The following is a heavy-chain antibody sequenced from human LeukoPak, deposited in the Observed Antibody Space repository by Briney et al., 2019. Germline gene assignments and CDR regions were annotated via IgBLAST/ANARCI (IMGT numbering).Heavy chain of an antibody. V-gene: IGHV4-4*07. CDR1: GGSISGYY. J-gene: IGHJ6*03. Sequence: SSETLSLTCTVSGGSISGYYWSWIRQPAGKGLEWIGRIYTSGSTNYNPSLESRVTMSIDTSENQFSLKLSSVTAADTAVYYCAREVRDTVVVPAAKGFPYSYYVDVWGKGTTVTISS. CDR2: IYTSGST. CDR3: AREVRDTVVVPAAKGFPYSYYVDV. D-gene: IGHD2-2*01.